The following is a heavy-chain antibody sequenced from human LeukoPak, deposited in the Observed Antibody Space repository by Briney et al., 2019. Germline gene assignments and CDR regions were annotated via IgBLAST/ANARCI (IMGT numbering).Heavy chain of an antibody. CDR3: AKAVGSGWRYYFDY. D-gene: IGHD6-19*01. Sequence: GGSLRLSCAASGFTFSSNAMIWVRRAPGKGLEWVSVISGSGGNTYYADSVKGRLTISRDNSKNTLYLQMNSLRAEDTAVYYCAKAVGSGWRYYFDYWGQGTLATVSS. CDR2: ISGSGGNT. J-gene: IGHJ4*02. V-gene: IGHV3-23*01. CDR1: GFTFSSNA.